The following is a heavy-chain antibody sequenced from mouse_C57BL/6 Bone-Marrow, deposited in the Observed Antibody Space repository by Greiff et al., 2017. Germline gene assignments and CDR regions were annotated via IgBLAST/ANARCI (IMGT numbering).Heavy chain of an antibody. CDR3: ARDAAHYYGSSYWYFDV. D-gene: IGHD1-1*01. CDR1: GFTFSDFY. Sequence: EVQLVESGGGLVQSGRSLRLSCATSGFTFSDFYMEWVRQAPGKGLEWIAASRNKANDYTTEYSASVKGRFIVSRDTSQSILYLQMNALRAEDTAIYYCARDAAHYYGSSYWYFDVWGTGTTVTVSS. V-gene: IGHV7-1*01. CDR2: SRNKANDYTT. J-gene: IGHJ1*03.